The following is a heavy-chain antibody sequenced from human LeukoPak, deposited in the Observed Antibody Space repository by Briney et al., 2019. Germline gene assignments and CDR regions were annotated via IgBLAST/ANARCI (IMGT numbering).Heavy chain of an antibody. CDR3: AKEEAAAGTGP. J-gene: IGHJ5*02. Sequence: GGSLRLSCAASGFTFSSYAMSWVRQAPGKGLEWVSAISGSGGSTYYADSVKGRFTISIDNSKNTLYLRMNSLRAEDTAVYYCAKEEAAAGTGPWGQGTLVTVSS. V-gene: IGHV3-23*01. CDR1: GFTFSSYA. D-gene: IGHD6-13*01. CDR2: ISGSGGST.